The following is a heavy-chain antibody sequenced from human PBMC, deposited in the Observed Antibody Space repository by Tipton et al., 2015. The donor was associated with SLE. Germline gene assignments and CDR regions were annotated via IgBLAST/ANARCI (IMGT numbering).Heavy chain of an antibody. CDR3: ARDSGNYSIDN. V-gene: IGHV3-13*01. Sequence: SLRLSCAASGFTFSRSDMHWVRQTTEGLEWVAAIGRGGDIYYSASVKGRFTISRDNSKNTLYLEMNSLRAEDTAVYYCARDSGNYSIDNWGQGTLVTVSS. CDR1: GFTFSRSD. CDR2: IGRGGDI. J-gene: IGHJ4*02. D-gene: IGHD1-26*01.